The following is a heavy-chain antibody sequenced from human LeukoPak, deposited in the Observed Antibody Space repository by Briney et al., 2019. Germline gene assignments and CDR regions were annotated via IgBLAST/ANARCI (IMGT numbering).Heavy chain of an antibody. CDR2: ITYRRSA. CDR3: AGYGGDWNFDFDS. V-gene: IGHV4-34*01. J-gene: IGHJ4*02. CDR1: GGSLDIYY. Sequence: SETLSLTCAVYGGSLDIYYWMFVRQPPGKGLHCSGEITYRRSADYNPSLTGRASITLDTPQRQSSLRFTSLTAADTAVYYCAGYGGDWNFDFDSWGQGTLVSVSP. D-gene: IGHD2-21*01.